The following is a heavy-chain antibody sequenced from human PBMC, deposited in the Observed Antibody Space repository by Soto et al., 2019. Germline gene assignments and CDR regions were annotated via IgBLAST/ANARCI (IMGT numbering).Heavy chain of an antibody. D-gene: IGHD6-13*01. CDR1: GGSISSYY. CDR2: IYTSGST. V-gene: IGHV4-4*07. Sequence: LSLTCTVSGGSISSYYWSWIRQPAGKGLEWIGRIYTSGSTNYNPSLKSRVTMSVDTSKNQFSLKLSSVTAADTAVYYCARGGAAAGSNYYYGMDVWGQGTTVTVSS. J-gene: IGHJ6*02. CDR3: ARGGAAAGSNYYYGMDV.